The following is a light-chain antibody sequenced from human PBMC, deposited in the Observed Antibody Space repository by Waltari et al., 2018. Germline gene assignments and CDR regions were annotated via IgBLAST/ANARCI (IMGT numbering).Light chain of an antibody. Sequence: QLLLTQSPSASASLGASVKLTCTLSSGHTSNIIAWHQQQPEKGPRYLMKVNSDGSHSKGDEVPDRVSGSSSGAERYLTISSVQSEDEADYYCQTGGHGTWVFGGGTKLTVL. CDR2: VNSDGSH. CDR3: QTGGHGTWV. CDR1: SGHTSNI. J-gene: IGLJ3*02. V-gene: IGLV4-69*01.